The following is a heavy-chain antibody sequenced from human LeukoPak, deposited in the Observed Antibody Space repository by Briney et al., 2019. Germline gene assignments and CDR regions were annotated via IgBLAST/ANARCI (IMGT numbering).Heavy chain of an antibody. CDR3: ARRVVVPAAPYYFDY. CDR2: INSDGSWT. J-gene: IGHJ4*02. D-gene: IGHD2-2*01. CDR1: GNYW. V-gene: IGHV3-74*01. Sequence: TGGSLRLSGAASGNYWMHWVRQAPGKGLVWVSHINSDGSWTSYADSVKGRFTISKDNAKNTLYLQMNSLRAEDTAVYYCARRVVVPAAPYYFDYWGQGTLVTVSS.